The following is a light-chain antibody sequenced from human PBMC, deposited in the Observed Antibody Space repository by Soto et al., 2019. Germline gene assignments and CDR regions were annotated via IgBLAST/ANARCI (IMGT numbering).Light chain of an antibody. J-gene: IGKJ1*01. V-gene: IGKV3-15*01. Sequence: ELVMTQSPVTLSVSPGERATFSSRAGQSVGGTLAWYNQKPGKPPRLLRYGASTRATGIPARFSGSGSGTEFTLTISSLQSEDFAVYYCQQYNTWGTFGQGTNVEIK. CDR2: GAS. CDR1: QSVGGT. CDR3: QQYNTWGT.